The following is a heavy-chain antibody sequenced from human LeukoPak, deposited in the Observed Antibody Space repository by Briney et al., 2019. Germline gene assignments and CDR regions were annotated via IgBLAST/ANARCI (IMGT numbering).Heavy chain of an antibody. D-gene: IGHD2-2*01. CDR3: ARTSRRRTYCFDY. CDR2: INHSGST. CDR1: GGSFSGYY. Sequence: SETLSLTCAVYGGSFSGYYWSWIRQPPGKGLEWIGEINHSGSTNYNLSLKSRVTISVDTSKNQFSLKLSSVTAADTAVYYCARTSRRRTYCFDYWGQGTLVTVSS. V-gene: IGHV4-34*01. J-gene: IGHJ4*02.